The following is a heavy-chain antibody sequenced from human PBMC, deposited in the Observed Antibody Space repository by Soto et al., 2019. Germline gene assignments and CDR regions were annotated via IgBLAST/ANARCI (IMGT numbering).Heavy chain of an antibody. J-gene: IGHJ4*02. CDR2: INSDGSDT. D-gene: IGHD4-4*01. Sequence: PRLSCAVSVFTFSNYWMHWVRQAPGKGLQWVSGINSDGSDTRFADSVKGRFTISRDIGKNTLYLQMNSLRAEDTAVYYCARDTRATVVLFDYFGQRNLSTLSS. CDR1: VFTFSNYW. CDR3: ARDTRATVVLFDY. V-gene: IGHV3-74*01.